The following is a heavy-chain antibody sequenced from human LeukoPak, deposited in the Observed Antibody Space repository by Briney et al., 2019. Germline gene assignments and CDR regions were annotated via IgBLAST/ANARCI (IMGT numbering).Heavy chain of an antibody. J-gene: IGHJ4*02. CDR1: GFTFSTYW. D-gene: IGHD3-10*01. V-gene: IGHV3-74*01. CDR2: ISSDASIT. CDR3: AKDGGRGSGSYYLFDY. Sequence: GGSLRLSCAASGFTFSTYWMHWVRQDPGKGLVWVSRISSDASITSYADPVKGRFTISRDNAKNTLYLQMNSLRAEDTALYYCAKDGGRGSGSYYLFDYWGQGTLVTVSS.